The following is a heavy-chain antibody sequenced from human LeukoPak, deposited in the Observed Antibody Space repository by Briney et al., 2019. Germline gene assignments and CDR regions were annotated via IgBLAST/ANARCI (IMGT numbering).Heavy chain of an antibody. CDR1: GGSISSYY. CDR2: IYYSGST. V-gene: IGHV4-59*01. J-gene: IGHJ4*02. CDR3: ARGGYSSGQVDY. Sequence: PSETLSLTYTVSGGSISSYYWSWIRQPPGKGLEWIGYIYYSGSTNYNPSLKSRATISVDTSKNQFSLKLSSVTAADTAVYYCARGGYSSGQVDYWGQGTLVTVSS. D-gene: IGHD6-19*01.